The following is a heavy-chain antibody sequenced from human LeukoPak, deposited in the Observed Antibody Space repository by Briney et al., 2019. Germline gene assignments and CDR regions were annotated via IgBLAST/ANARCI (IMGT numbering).Heavy chain of an antibody. CDR2: INHSGST. CDR3: ASLPDRYLGSYPIYYYGMDV. V-gene: IGHV4-34*01. J-gene: IGHJ6*02. Sequence: SETLSLTCAVYGGSFSGYYWSWIRQPPGKGLEWIGEINHSGSTNYNPSLKSRVTISVDTSKNQFSLKLSSVTAADTAVYYCASLPDRYLGSYPIYYYGMDVWGQGTTVTVSS. D-gene: IGHD3-16*02. CDR1: GGSFSGYY.